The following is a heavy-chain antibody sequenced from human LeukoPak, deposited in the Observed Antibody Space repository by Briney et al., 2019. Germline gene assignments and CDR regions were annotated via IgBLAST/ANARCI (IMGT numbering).Heavy chain of an antibody. D-gene: IGHD2-2*01. V-gene: IGHV1-3*01. CDR2: INAGNGNT. J-gene: IGHJ3*02. CDR1: GYTFTSYA. CDR3: ARDYGRLVVVPAARHHDAFDI. Sequence: GASVKVSCKASGYTFTSYAMHWVRQAPGQRLEWMGWINAGNGNTKYSQKFQGRVTITRDTSASTAYMELGSLRSEDAAVYYCARDYGRLVVVPAARHHDAFDIWGQGTMVTVSS.